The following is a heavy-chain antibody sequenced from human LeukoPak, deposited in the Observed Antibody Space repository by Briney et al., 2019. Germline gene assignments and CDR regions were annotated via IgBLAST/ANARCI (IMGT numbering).Heavy chain of an antibody. Sequence: GGSLRLSCAASGFTFSSYGMHWVRQAPGKGLEWVAVISYDGSNKYYADSVKGRFTISRDNSKNTLYLQMNSLRAEDTAVYYCARDFVWGGATAYWGQGTLVTVSS. V-gene: IGHV3-30*19. J-gene: IGHJ4*02. CDR3: ARDFVWGGATAY. D-gene: IGHD3-16*01. CDR2: ISYDGSNK. CDR1: GFTFSSYG.